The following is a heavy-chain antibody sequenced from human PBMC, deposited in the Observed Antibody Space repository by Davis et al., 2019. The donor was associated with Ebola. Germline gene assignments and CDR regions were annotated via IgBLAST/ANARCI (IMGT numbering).Heavy chain of an antibody. CDR1: GGSISSYY. V-gene: IGHV4-59*01. J-gene: IGHJ4*02. Sequence: ESLKISCTVSGGSISSYYWSWIRQPPGKGLEWIGYIYYSGSTNYNPSLKSRVTISVDTSKNQFSLKLSSVTAADTAVYYCARGPQLERYDYWGQGTLVTVSS. CDR2: IYYSGST. CDR3: ARGPQLERYDY. D-gene: IGHD1-1*01.